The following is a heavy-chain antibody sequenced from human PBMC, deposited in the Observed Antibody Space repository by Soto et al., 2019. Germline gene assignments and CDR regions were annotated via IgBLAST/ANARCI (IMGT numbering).Heavy chain of an antibody. CDR2: ISGGGTTV. J-gene: IGHJ6*02. CDR3: ARDREPSVYHGMAV. CDR1: GFAFSDFY. Sequence: QVQLVESGGGLVKPGGSLRLSCAASGFAFSDFYMSWTRQAPGKGLEWISYISGGGTTVFYADSVKGRFTISRDNAQKSLYLQMDGLTSEDTAIYYCARDREPSVYHGMAVWGQGTTVTVSS. V-gene: IGHV3-11*01.